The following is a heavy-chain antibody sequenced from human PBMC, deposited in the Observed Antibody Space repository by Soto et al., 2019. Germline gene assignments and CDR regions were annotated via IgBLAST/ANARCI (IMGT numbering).Heavy chain of an antibody. Sequence: EVQLLESGGGLVQPGGSLRLSCAASGITFTAYAMSWVRQAPGKGLEWVSSISGSGGSTYYADSVKGRLTISRDNSKNTLYLQMNSLRAEDTAVYYCATIIIPAATNFYWGQGTLVTGSS. D-gene: IGHD2-2*01. V-gene: IGHV3-23*01. CDR3: ATIIIPAATNFY. J-gene: IGHJ4*02. CDR1: GITFTAYA. CDR2: ISGSGGST.